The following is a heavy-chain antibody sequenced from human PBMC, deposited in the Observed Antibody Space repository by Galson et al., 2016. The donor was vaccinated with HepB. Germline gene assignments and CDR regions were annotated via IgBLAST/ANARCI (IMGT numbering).Heavy chain of an antibody. CDR1: GFTFSNYW. J-gene: IGHJ3*01. D-gene: IGHD2-2*01. CDR2: IKQDGGEK. Sequence: SLRLSCAASGFTFSNYWMSWVRQTPGKGLEWVANIKQDGGEKFYVDSVKGRFTISRDNAKSSLYLQLNRLRVEDKALYYCARDRFFVVAPAAGTFDVWGQGRMVTVSS. V-gene: IGHV3-7*04. CDR3: ARDRFFVVAPAAGTFDV.